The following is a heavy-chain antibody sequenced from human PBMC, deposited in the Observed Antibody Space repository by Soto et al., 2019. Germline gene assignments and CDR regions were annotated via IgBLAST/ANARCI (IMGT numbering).Heavy chain of an antibody. CDR1: GGSISSSSYY. CDR3: ARHRSSYDILTGYYKGFDY. V-gene: IGHV4-39*01. D-gene: IGHD3-9*01. CDR2: IYYSGST. Sequence: PSETLSLTCTVSGGSISSSSYYWGWIRQPPGKGLEWIGSIYYSGSTYYNTSLKSRVTISVDTSKKQFSLKLSSVTAADTAVYYCARHRSSYDILTGYYKGFDYWGQGTLVTVSS. J-gene: IGHJ4*02.